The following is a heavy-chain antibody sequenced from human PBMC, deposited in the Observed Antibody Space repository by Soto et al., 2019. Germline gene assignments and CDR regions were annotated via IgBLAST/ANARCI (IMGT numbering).Heavy chain of an antibody. D-gene: IGHD4-17*01. Sequence: PSETLSLTCAVSDCSISTNYYWGWLRQPPGKGLEWIGSIYHSGSTYYNPSLKSRVTISVDTSKNQFSLRLTSVTAADTAVYYCARDLYASIYDAFKIWGQGTMVT. J-gene: IGHJ3*02. V-gene: IGHV4-38-2*02. CDR3: ARDLYASIYDAFKI. CDR2: IYHSGST. CDR1: DCSISTNYY.